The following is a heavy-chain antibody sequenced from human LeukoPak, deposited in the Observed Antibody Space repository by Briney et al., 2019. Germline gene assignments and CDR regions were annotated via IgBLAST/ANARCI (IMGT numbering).Heavy chain of an antibody. Sequence: SETLSLTCAVYGGSFSGYYWSWIRQPPGKGREWLGEINHSGSTNYNPSLKSRVTISVDASKNQFSLKLSSVTAADTAVYYCARHSGYAWGGFNYWGQGTLVTVSS. CDR2: INHSGST. V-gene: IGHV4-34*01. J-gene: IGHJ4*02. CDR1: GGSFSGYY. D-gene: IGHD5-12*01. CDR3: ARHSGYAWGGFNY.